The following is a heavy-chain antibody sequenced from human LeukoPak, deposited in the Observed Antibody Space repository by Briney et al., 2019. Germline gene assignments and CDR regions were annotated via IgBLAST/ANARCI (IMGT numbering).Heavy chain of an antibody. CDR1: GFTFSSYS. CDR3: ARDFSGGYSYGYYYFDY. J-gene: IGHJ4*02. CDR2: ISSSSYI. D-gene: IGHD5-18*01. V-gene: IGHV3-21*01. Sequence: GGSLILSCAASGFTFSSYSMNWVRQAPGKGLEWVSSISSSSYIYYADSVKGRFTISRDNAKNSLYLQMNSLRAEDTAVYYCARDFSGGYSYGYYYFDYWGQGTLVTVSS.